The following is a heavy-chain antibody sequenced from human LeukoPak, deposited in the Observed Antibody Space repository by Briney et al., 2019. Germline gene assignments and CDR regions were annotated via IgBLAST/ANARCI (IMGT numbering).Heavy chain of an antibody. CDR3: AKGSIAVAGVEMYYFDY. J-gene: IGHJ4*02. V-gene: IGHV4-4*07. CDR1: GGSISSYY. D-gene: IGHD6-19*01. Sequence: SETLSLTCTVSGGSISSYYWSWIRQPAGKGLEWIGRIYTSGSTNYNPSLKSRVTMSVDTSKNQFSLKLSSVTAADTAVYYCAKGSIAVAGVEMYYFDYWGRGTLVTVSS. CDR2: IYTSGST.